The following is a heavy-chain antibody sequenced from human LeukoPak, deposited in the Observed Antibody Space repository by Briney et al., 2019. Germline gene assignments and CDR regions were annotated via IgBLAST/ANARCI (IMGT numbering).Heavy chain of an antibody. J-gene: IGHJ4*02. D-gene: IGHD4-23*01. Sequence: GRPLRLSCAASGFTVSNNYMNWVRQAPGKGLEWVSILYSGSSTSYADSVKGRFTISRDNSKNTLYLQMNNLRADDTALYYCATDRGNRGPLLDYWGQGTLVTVSS. CDR1: GFTVSNNY. CDR2: LYSGSST. CDR3: ATDRGNRGPLLDY. V-gene: IGHV3-66*01.